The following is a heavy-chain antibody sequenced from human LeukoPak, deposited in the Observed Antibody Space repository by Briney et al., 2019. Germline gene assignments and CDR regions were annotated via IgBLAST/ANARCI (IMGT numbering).Heavy chain of an antibody. D-gene: IGHD6-6*01. CDR2: INWNSATI. Sequence: GGSLRLSCAASGFTFDDYAMHWVRQAPGRGLEGVSSINWNSATITYADSVKGRFTISRDNAKNSLSLQMNSLRPDDTAFYYCAKATYSTSPGYYFDYWGQGTLVXVSS. V-gene: IGHV3-9*01. J-gene: IGHJ4*02. CDR1: GFTFDDYA. CDR3: AKATYSTSPGYYFDY.